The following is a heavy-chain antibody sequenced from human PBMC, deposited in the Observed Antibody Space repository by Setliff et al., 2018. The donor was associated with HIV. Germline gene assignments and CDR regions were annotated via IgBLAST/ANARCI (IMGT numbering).Heavy chain of an antibody. Sequence: SETLSLTCSVSGGSLSRGSHYCTWLRQAAGKGLEWIGHFYTSGTTNYNPSLERRVTISVDTSKNQFSLKLSSVTAADAAVYYCARDNSYYYGSGSHYWYGMDVWGQGTTVTVSS. D-gene: IGHD3-10*01. CDR1: GGSLSRGSHY. V-gene: IGHV4-61*09. CDR2: FYTSGTT. CDR3: ARDNSYYYGSGSHYWYGMDV. J-gene: IGHJ6*02.